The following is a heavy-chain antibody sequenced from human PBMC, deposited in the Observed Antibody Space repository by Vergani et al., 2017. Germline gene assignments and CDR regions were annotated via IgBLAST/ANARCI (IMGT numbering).Heavy chain of an antibody. Sequence: QVQLVESGGGVVQPGGSLRLSCAASGFTFSSYGMHWVRQAPGKGLEWVAFIRYDGSNKYYADSVKGRFTISRDNSKNTLYLQMNSLRAEDTAVYYFAKVLPIVVVPATRGYYYYGMDVWGQGTTVTVSS. CDR1: GFTFSSYG. CDR3: AKVLPIVVVPATRGYYYYGMDV. D-gene: IGHD2-2*01. J-gene: IGHJ6*02. V-gene: IGHV3-30*02. CDR2: IRYDGSNK.